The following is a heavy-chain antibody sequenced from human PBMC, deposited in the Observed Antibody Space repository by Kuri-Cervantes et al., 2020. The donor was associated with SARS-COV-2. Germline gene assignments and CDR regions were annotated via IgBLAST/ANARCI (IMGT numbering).Heavy chain of an antibody. CDR3: ARGRIAVVPAAKAFDP. V-gene: IGHV4-34*01. CDR2: ITNSGST. J-gene: IGHJ5*02. D-gene: IGHD2-2*01. CDR1: GGSFSGYY. Sequence: CAVYGGSFSGYYWGWIREPAGKGQGWIGEITNSGSTNYNPCLKSRVTISVDTSKNQFSLKLCSVTAADTAVYYCARGRIAVVPAAKAFDPWGQGTLVTVSS.